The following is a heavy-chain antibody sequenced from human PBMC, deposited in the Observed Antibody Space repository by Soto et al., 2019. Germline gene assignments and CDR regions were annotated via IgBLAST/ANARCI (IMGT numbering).Heavy chain of an antibody. J-gene: IGHJ5*02. CDR2: INHSGST. D-gene: IGHD3-9*01. V-gene: IGHV4-34*01. Sequence: SETLSLTCAVYGGSFSGYYWSWIRQPPGKGLEWIGEINHSGSTNYNPSLKSRVTISVDTSKNQFSLKLSSVTAADTAVYYCARGYYDILTGKNWFDPWGQGTLVTVS. CDR1: GGSFSGYY. CDR3: ARGYYDILTGKNWFDP.